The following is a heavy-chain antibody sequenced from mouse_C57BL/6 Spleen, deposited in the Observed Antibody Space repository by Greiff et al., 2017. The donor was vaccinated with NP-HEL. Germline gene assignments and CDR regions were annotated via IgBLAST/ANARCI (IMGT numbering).Heavy chain of an antibody. J-gene: IGHJ4*01. CDR2: IYPGDGDT. V-gene: IGHV1-82*01. CDR3: ARRLADY. CDR1: GYAFSSSW. Sequence: VQLKESGPELVKPGASVKISCKASGYAFSSSWMNWVKQRPGKGLEWIGRIYPGDGDTNYNGKFKGKATLTADKSSSTAYMQLSSLTSEDSAVYFCARRLADYWGQGTSVTVSS.